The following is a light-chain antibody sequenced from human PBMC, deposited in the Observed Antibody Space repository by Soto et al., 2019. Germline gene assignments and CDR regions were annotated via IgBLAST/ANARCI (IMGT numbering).Light chain of an antibody. CDR1: QDISNY. Sequence: DIQMSQSPSSLSASFGDSVTIXXQASQDISNYLNWYQQKPGKAPKIXIYDASNLETGVPSRFSGSGSGTDFTFTISSLQPEDIATYYCQQYDNLPITFGQGTRLEIK. CDR2: DAS. CDR3: QQYDNLPIT. V-gene: IGKV1-33*01. J-gene: IGKJ5*01.